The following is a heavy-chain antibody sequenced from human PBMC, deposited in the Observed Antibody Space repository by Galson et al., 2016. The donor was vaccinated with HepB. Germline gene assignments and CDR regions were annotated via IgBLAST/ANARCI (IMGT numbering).Heavy chain of an antibody. J-gene: IGHJ6*02. CDR1: GFTFSSNP. CDR2: ISGSGDST. CDR3: AKDHGRALRFLEWTYYYHGMDV. D-gene: IGHD3-3*01. Sequence: SLRLSCAASGFTFSSNPMTWVRQAPGKGLEWVSTISGSGDSTYYADAVKGRFAISRDNSKNTLYMQIHSLKAEDTAVYYCAKDHGRALRFLEWTYYYHGMDVWGQGTTVTVSS. V-gene: IGHV3-23*01.